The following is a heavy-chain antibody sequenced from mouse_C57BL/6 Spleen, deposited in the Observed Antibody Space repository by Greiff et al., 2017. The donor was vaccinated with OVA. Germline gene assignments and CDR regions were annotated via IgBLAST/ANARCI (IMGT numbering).Heavy chain of an antibody. D-gene: IGHD2-4*01. J-gene: IGHJ4*01. V-gene: IGHV1-7*01. Sequence: QVQLQQSGAELAKPGASVKLSCKASGYTFTSYWMHWVKQRPGQGLEWIGYINPSSGYTKYNQKFKDKATLTADKSSSTAYMQLSSLTYEDSAVYYCARSYYEYDDGDYYAMDYWGQGTSVTVSS. CDR3: ARSYYEYDDGDYYAMDY. CDR1: GYTFTSYW. CDR2: INPSSGYT.